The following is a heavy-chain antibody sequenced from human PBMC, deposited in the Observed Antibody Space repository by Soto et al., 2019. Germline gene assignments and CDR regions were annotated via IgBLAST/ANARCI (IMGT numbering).Heavy chain of an antibody. CDR3: SRGGGYGYCSGGSCYSLDY. Sequence: SETLSLTCTVSGGSVSSGSYYWSWIRQPPGKGLEWIGYIYYSGSTNYNISLKSRVNISVDTSKTLFSLKLSSVTAADWGVYFCSRGGGYGYCSGGSCYSLDYWGQGTLVTVS. CDR1: GGSVSSGSYY. J-gene: IGHJ4*02. D-gene: IGHD2-15*01. CDR2: IYYSGST. V-gene: IGHV4-61*01.